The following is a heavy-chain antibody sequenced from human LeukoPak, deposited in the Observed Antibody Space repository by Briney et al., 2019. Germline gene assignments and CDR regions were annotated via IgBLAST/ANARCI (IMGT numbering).Heavy chain of an antibody. Sequence: GGSLRLSCAASGFTFSDYYMSWIRQAPGKGLEWVSYISSSSSYTNYADSVKGRFTISRDNAKNSLYLQMNSLRAEDTAVYYCARGRSQPAGPFDYWGQGTLVTVSS. J-gene: IGHJ4*02. CDR2: ISSSSSYT. CDR3: ARGRSQPAGPFDY. CDR1: GFTFSDYY. V-gene: IGHV3-11*05. D-gene: IGHD2-2*01.